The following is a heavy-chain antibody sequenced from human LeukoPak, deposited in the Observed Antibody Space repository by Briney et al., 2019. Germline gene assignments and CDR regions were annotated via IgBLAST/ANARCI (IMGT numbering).Heavy chain of an antibody. V-gene: IGHV3-23*01. D-gene: IGHD1-26*01. CDR1: GFTFSSYA. CDR3: AKDKRGSSGSYPHAPDAFDI. J-gene: IGHJ3*02. Sequence: GGSLRLSCAASGFTFSSYAMSWVRQAPGKGLEWVSAISGSGGSTYYADCVKGRFTISRDNSKNTLYLQMNSLRAEDTAVYYCAKDKRGSSGSYPHAPDAFDIWGQGTMVPVSS. CDR2: ISGSGGST.